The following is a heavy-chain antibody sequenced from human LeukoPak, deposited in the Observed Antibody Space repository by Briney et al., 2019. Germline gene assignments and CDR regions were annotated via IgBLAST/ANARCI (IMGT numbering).Heavy chain of an antibody. D-gene: IGHD1-1*01. V-gene: IGHV3-23*01. CDR1: GFIFSSYA. CDR3: VKCKGNAYNWVSVLSRPTQTHYYFDH. Sequence: QPGGSLRLSCAASGFIFSSYAMSWLRLAPGKGLVGVSVISGTGGSTFYAVSVKGRFTVSRDNSKNTLHLQMNTLTAEDTAVYYCVKCKGNAYNWVSVLSRPTQTHYYFDHSGPGALVTVSS. CDR2: ISGTGGST. J-gene: IGHJ4*02.